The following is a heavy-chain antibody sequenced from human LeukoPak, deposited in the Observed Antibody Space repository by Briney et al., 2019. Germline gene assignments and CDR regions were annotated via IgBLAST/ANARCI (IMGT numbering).Heavy chain of an antibody. CDR1: GGSISSYY. Sequence: KPSETLSLTCTVSGGSISSYYWSWIRQPPGKGLEWIGYIYYSGSTNYNPSLKSRVTISVDTSKNQFSLKLSSVTAADTAVYYCARSRRPEVGDAFDIWGQGTMVTVSS. J-gene: IGHJ3*02. CDR3: ARSRRPEVGDAFDI. D-gene: IGHD1-1*01. CDR2: IYYSGST. V-gene: IGHV4-59*01.